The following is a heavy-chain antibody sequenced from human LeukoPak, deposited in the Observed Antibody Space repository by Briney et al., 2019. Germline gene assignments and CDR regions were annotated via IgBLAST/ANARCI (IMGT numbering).Heavy chain of an antibody. CDR2: INPNSGGT. D-gene: IGHD3-3*01. J-gene: IGHJ4*02. CDR3: ARDDGEGY. Sequence: ASVKVSCKASGGTFSSYAISWVRQAPGQGLEWMGWINPNSGGTNYAQKFQGRVTMTRDTSISTAYMELSGLRSDDTAVYYCARDDGEGYWGQGTLVTVSS. CDR1: GGTFSSYA. V-gene: IGHV1-2*02.